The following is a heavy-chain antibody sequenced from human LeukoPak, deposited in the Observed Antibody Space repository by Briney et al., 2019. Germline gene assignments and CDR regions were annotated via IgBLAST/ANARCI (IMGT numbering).Heavy chain of an antibody. CDR1: GFTFSSYA. D-gene: IGHD3-10*01. Sequence: GGSLRLSCAASGFTFSSYAMSWVRQAPGKGLEWVSHISGSGGGTYSADSVKGRFTISRDNSKNTLYLQMNSLRAEDTAVYYCAKVRTFFGSGINFWGQGTLVTVSS. V-gene: IGHV3-23*01. CDR2: ISGSGGGT. CDR3: AKVRTFFGSGINF. J-gene: IGHJ4*02.